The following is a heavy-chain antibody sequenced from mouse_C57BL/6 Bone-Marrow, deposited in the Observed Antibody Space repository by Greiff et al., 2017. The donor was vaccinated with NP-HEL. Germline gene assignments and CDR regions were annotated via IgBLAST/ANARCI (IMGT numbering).Heavy chain of an antibody. CDR2: INPNNGGT. V-gene: IGHV1-26*01. CDR1: GYTFTDYY. CDR3: ARWDYYGSPYYFDY. J-gene: IGHJ2*01. Sequence: EVKLQQSGPELVKPGASVKISCKASGYTFTDYYMNWVKQSHGKSLEWIGDINPNNGGTSYNQKFKGKATLTVDKSSSTAYMELRSLTSEDSAVYYCARWDYYGSPYYFDYWGQGTTLTVSS. D-gene: IGHD1-1*01.